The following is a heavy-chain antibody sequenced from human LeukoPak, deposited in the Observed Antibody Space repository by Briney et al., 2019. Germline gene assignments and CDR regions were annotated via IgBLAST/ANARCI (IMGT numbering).Heavy chain of an antibody. J-gene: IGHJ5*02. Sequence: SETLSLTCTVSGGSISSSSYYWGWIRQPPGKGLEWIGSIYYSGSTYYNPTLKSRVTISVDTSKNQFSLKLSSVTAADTAVYYCARDYDDRSPKGWFDPWGQGTLVTVSS. CDR1: GGSISSSSYY. CDR3: ARDYDDRSPKGWFDP. V-gene: IGHV4-39*07. D-gene: IGHD3-22*01. CDR2: IYYSGST.